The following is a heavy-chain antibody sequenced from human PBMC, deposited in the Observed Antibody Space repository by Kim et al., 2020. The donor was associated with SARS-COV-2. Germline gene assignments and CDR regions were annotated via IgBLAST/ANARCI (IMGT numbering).Heavy chain of an antibody. D-gene: IGHD3-3*01. V-gene: IGHV1-2*02. CDR1: GYTFTDYY. CDR2: INPYSGDT. Sequence: ASVKVSCKASGYTFTDYYIHWVRQAPGQGLEWMGWINPYSGDTNYAQKFQGRVTMTRDTSISTPYVELTSLRSDDTAVYYCARSAHFWSGHYLDLWGQATLITVSP. J-gene: IGHJ5*02. CDR3: ARSAHFWSGHYLDL.